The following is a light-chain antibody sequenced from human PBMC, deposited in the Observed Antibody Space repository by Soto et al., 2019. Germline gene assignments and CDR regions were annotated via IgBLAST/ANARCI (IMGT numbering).Light chain of an antibody. Sequence: EIVLTQSPATLSLSPGERATLSCRASQSVRRYLAWYQQKFGQAPSLLIHDASSRATGIPARFSGSGSGTDFNLTSSSLEPEDFALYCCQKRRRWPPKTFGPGTNVDIK. V-gene: IGKV3-11*01. CDR2: DAS. CDR1: QSVRRY. J-gene: IGKJ3*01. CDR3: QKRRRWPPKT.